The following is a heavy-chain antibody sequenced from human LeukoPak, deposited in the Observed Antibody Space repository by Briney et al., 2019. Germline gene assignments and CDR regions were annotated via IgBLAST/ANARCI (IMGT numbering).Heavy chain of an antibody. V-gene: IGHV3-66*02. CDR3: AGRRVLDASFDY. D-gene: IGHD2-2*01. CDR1: GFTVSNNY. Sequence: GSLSLSCAASGFTVSNNYMSWVRQAPGKGLEWVSVIYSGDNTYYVESVKGRFTISRDNSKNTLFLQMNRLRAEDTAVYYCAGRRVLDASFDYWGQGTLVTVSS. CDR2: IYSGDNT. J-gene: IGHJ4*02.